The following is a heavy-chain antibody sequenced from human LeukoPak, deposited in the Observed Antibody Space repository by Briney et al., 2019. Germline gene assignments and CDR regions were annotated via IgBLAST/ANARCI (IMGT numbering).Heavy chain of an antibody. D-gene: IGHD5-18*01. CDR2: IRSDGTNK. CDR1: GFTFNSYG. J-gene: IGHJ4*02. Sequence: GGSLRLSCAASGFTFNSYGMHWVRQAPGKGLEWVAFIRSDGTNKYYADSVKGRFTISRDNSKNTLYLQMNSLRPEDAAVYYCAKGYSVHFDYWGQGTLVTVSS. CDR3: AKGYSVHFDY. V-gene: IGHV3-30*02.